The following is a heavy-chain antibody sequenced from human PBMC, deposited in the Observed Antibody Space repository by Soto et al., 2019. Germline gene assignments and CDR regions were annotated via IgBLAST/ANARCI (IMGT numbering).Heavy chain of an antibody. CDR1: GFTFSSYG. V-gene: IGHV3-30*18. CDR2: ISYDGSNK. D-gene: IGHD3-16*02. J-gene: IGHJ4*02. CDR3: AKDRYVWGSYRYYSFDY. Sequence: QVQLVESGGGVVHPGRSLRLSCAASGFTFSSYGMHWVRQAPGKGLEWVAVISYDGSNKYYADSVKGRFTISRDNSKNTLYLQRNSLRAEDTAVYYCAKDRYVWGSYRYYSFDYWGQGTLVTVSS.